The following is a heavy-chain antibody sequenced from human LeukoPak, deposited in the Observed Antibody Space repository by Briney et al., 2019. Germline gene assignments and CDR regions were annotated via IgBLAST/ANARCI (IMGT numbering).Heavy chain of an antibody. D-gene: IGHD6-19*01. CDR3: ARHSDSSGWWGDFDY. CDR2: IHYSGST. CDR1: GGSISSSGYY. Sequence: PSETLSLTCTVSGGSISSSGYYWGWIRQPPGKGLEWIGSIHYSGSTYYNPSLKSRVTISVDTSKNQFSLKLSSVTAADTAVYYCARHSDSSGWWGDFDYWGQGTLVTVSS. J-gene: IGHJ4*02. V-gene: IGHV4-39*01.